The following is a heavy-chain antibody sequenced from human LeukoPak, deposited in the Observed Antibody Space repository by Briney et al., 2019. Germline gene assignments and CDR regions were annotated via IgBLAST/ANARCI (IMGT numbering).Heavy chain of an antibody. V-gene: IGHV3-7*01. CDR1: GFSLSVYW. CDR3: ADEDFDY. J-gene: IGHJ4*02. CDR2: IKQDGSER. Sequence: PGGSLRLSCEASGFSLSVYWMSWVRQAPGKGLEWVGNIKQDGSERNHVDSVKGRFTISRDNVKKSLYLQMNSLRAEDTAVYYCADEDFDYWGQGTLVTVSS.